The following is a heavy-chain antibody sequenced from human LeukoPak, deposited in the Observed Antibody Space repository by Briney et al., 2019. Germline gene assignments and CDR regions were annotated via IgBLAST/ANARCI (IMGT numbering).Heavy chain of an antibody. CDR3: ARARYGGNQIDY. V-gene: IGHV1-2*02. CDR1: GYTFTGYY. CDR2: INPNSGGT. J-gene: IGHJ4*02. Sequence: ASVKVSCKASGYTFTGYYIHWVRQAPGQGLEWMGWINPNSGGTNYAQKFQGRVTMTRDTSTSTVYMELSSLRSEDTAMYYCARARYGGNQIDYWGQGTLVTVSS. D-gene: IGHD4/OR15-4a*01.